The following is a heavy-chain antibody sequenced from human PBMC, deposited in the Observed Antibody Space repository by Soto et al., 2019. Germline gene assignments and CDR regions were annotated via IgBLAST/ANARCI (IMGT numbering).Heavy chain of an antibody. D-gene: IGHD3-10*01. CDR1: GFTFSSYA. Sequence: GGSLRLSCAASGFTFSSYAMSWVRQAPGKGLEWVSAISGSGVSTYYADSVKGRFTISRDNSKNTLYLQMNSLRAEDTAVYYCAKTSLGYYGSGSSTNFDYWGQGTLVTVSS. J-gene: IGHJ4*02. CDR2: ISGSGVST. V-gene: IGHV3-23*01. CDR3: AKTSLGYYGSGSSTNFDY.